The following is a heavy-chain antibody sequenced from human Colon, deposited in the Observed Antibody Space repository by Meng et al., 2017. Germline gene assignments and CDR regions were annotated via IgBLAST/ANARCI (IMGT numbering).Heavy chain of an antibody. CDR3: ARVGPGELPNFFDP. Sequence: QAEREEAGPGVVKPSGTLSLTCAVSGGSISSGDGWSWVRQPPGKGLEWIAEIDHTGNTNYNPSLKSRVTISVDKSKNQFSLKLSFMTAADTAVYYCARVGPGELPNFFDPWGQGTLVTVSS. J-gene: IGHJ5*02. V-gene: IGHV4-4*02. CDR2: IDHTGNT. CDR1: GGSISSGDG. D-gene: IGHD1-7*01.